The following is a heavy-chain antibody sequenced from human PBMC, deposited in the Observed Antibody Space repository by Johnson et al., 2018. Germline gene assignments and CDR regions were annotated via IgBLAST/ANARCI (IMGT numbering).Heavy chain of an antibody. CDR1: GFTFSSYA. Sequence: EVQLVESGGGVVQPGGSLRLSCAASGFTFSSYAMSWVRQAPGKGLEWVSAISGSGGSTYYADSVKGRFTISRDNSKNTLYLQMNSRRAEDTAVYYCAKGGPGGDYVWSDYFDYWGQGTLVTVSS. CDR3: AKGGPGGDYVWSDYFDY. V-gene: IGHV3-23*04. J-gene: IGHJ4*02. CDR2: ISGSGGST. D-gene: IGHD3-16*01.